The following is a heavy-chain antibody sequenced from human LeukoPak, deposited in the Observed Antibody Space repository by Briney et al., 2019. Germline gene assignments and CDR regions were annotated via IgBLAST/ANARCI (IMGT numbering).Heavy chain of an antibody. V-gene: IGHV3-21*01. CDR3: ARVGGLGYCSSTSCSPYYYFDY. D-gene: IGHD2-2*01. CDR2: ISSSSSYI. J-gene: IGHJ4*02. CDR1: GFTFSSYS. Sequence: PGGSLRLSCAASGFTFSSYSMNWVRQAPGKGLEWVSSISSSSSYIYYADSVKGRFTISRDNAKNSLYLQMNSLRAEDTAVYYCARVGGLGYCSSTSCSPYYYFDYWGQGTLVTVSS.